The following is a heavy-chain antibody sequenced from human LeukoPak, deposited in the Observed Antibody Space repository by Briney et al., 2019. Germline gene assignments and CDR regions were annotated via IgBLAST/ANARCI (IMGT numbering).Heavy chain of an antibody. D-gene: IGHD3-22*01. CDR1: GFSFSSFG. V-gene: IGHV3-30*18. CDR2: ISYDGSSK. CDR3: AKDNGGYYYESTGAFDI. J-gene: IGHJ3*02. Sequence: GGSLRLSCAASGFSFSSFGMHWVRQAPGKGLEWVAVISYDGSSKYYADSVKGRFTISRDNSKNTLYLQMNSLRAEDTAVYYCAKDNGGYYYESTGAFDIWGQGTMDTVSS.